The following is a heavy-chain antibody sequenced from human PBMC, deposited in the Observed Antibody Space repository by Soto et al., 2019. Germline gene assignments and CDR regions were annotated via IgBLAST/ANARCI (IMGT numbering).Heavy chain of an antibody. CDR3: AREGWPLLQTGMDV. V-gene: IGHV3-48*02. D-gene: IGHD2-15*01. CDR1: GFTFRSYS. Sequence: TGGSLRLSGAASGFTFRSYSMNWVRQAPGKGLEWVSYISSSNRTINYADSVKGRFIISRDNAKNSLYLQMHSLRDEDTAVYYCAREGWPLLQTGMDVWGQGTTVTVSS. J-gene: IGHJ6*02. CDR2: ISSSNRTI.